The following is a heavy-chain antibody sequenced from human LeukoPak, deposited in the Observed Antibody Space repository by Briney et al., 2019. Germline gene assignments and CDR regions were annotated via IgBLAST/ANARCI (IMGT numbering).Heavy chain of an antibody. CDR3: ASTPSPHYDYGDYG. CDR1: GFTFLSYN. D-gene: IGHD4-17*01. V-gene: IGHV3-48*01. J-gene: IGHJ4*02. Sequence: PGGSLRLSCAASGFTFLSYNMNWVRQAPGKGLEWVSYISSSSSTIYYADSVKGRFTISRDNAKNSLYLQMNSLRAEDTAVYYCASTPSPHYDYGDYGWGQGTLVTVSS. CDR2: ISSSSSTI.